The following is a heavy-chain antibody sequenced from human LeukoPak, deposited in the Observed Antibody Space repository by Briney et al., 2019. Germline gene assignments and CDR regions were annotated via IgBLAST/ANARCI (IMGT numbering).Heavy chain of an antibody. J-gene: IGHJ4*02. CDR3: ARRPGLYSSNFDT. V-gene: IGHV4-39*02. D-gene: IGHD2-21*01. CDR1: GDSFTRSTYY. CDR2: IYHRGSR. Sequence: PSETLSLTCTVSGDSFTRSTYYWGWVRQTPRKGLEWIATIYHRGSRYYNPSLESRVTMSIDSNRFSLKLRSVTATDSGVYHCARRPGLYSSNFDTWGRGALVIVSS.